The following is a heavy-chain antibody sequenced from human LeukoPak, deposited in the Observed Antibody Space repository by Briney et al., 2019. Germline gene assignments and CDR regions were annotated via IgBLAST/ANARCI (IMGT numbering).Heavy chain of an antibody. D-gene: IGHD3-10*01. CDR1: GFTFSSYA. V-gene: IGHV3-23*01. Sequence: GGSLRLSCAASGFTFSSYAMSRVRQAPGKGLEWVSAISGSGGSTYYADSVKGRFTISRDNSKNTLYLQMNSLRAEDTAVYYCAKAMVRGVIRNFDYWGQGTLVTVSS. CDR3: AKAMVRGVIRNFDY. CDR2: ISGSGGST. J-gene: IGHJ4*02.